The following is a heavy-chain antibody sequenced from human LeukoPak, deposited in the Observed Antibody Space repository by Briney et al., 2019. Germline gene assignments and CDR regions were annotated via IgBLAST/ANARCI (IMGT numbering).Heavy chain of an antibody. CDR3: ASHWNYEGKDGFDY. J-gene: IGHJ4*02. CDR2: ISHDGSNK. Sequence: PGGSLSLSCAASGFTFSSYAMHWVRQAPGKGLEWVAVISHDGSNKYYADSVKGRFTISRDNSKNALYLQMNSLRAEDTAVYYCASHWNYEGKDGFDYWGQGTLVTVSS. CDR1: GFTFSSYA. D-gene: IGHD1-7*01. V-gene: IGHV3-30-3*01.